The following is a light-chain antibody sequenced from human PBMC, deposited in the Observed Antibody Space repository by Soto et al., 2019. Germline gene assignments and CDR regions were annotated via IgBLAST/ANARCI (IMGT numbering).Light chain of an antibody. CDR2: EVS. V-gene: IGLV2-14*01. CDR1: SSDVGAYTY. J-gene: IGLJ2*01. Sequence: QSALTQPASVSGSPGQSITISCTGTSSDVGAYTYVSWYQQHPGKAPKLMIFEVSDRPSGVSNRFSGSKYGNTASLTISGLQAEDEGDYSCSSYTTSNNLVFGGGTKLTVL. CDR3: SSYTTSNNLV.